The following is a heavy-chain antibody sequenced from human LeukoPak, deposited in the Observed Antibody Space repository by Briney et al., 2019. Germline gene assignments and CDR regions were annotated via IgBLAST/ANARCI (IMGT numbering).Heavy chain of an antibody. CDR1: GYTFTSYY. D-gene: IGHD2-2*01. CDR2: ISAYNGNT. CDR3: ARVRTRAAYADY. J-gene: IGHJ4*02. Sequence: ASVKVSCKASGYTFTSYYMHWVRQAPGQGLEWMGWISAYNGNTNYAQKLQGRVTMTTDTSTSTAYMELRSLRSDDTAVYYCARVRTRAAYADYWGQGTLVTVSS. V-gene: IGHV1-18*04.